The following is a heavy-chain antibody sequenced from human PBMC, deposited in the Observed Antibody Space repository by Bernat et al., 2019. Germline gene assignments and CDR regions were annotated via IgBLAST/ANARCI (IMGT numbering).Heavy chain of an antibody. Sequence: QVQLVQSGAEVKKPGASVKVSCKASGCTFTSYGISWVRQAPGQGLEWMGWISAYNGNTNYAQKLQGRVTMTTDTSTSTAYMELRSLRSDDTAVYYCARDRSVVVPAAMTDYWGQGTLVTVSS. CDR2: ISAYNGNT. CDR1: GCTFTSYG. CDR3: ARDRSVVVPAAMTDY. V-gene: IGHV1-18*01. D-gene: IGHD2-2*01. J-gene: IGHJ4*02.